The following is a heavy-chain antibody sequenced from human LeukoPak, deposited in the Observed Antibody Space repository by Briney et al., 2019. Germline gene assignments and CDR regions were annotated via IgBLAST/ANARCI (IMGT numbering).Heavy chain of an antibody. Sequence: ASVKVSCKASGYTFTSYYMHWVRQAPGQGLEWMGIINPSGGSTSYAQKFQGRVTMTRDTSTSTAYMELSSLRSEDTAVYYCARGFRGYYDSSGSHFISWFDPWGQGTLVTVSS. CDR1: GYTFTSYY. V-gene: IGHV1-46*01. D-gene: IGHD3-22*01. CDR2: INPSGGST. J-gene: IGHJ5*02. CDR3: ARGFRGYYDSSGSHFISWFDP.